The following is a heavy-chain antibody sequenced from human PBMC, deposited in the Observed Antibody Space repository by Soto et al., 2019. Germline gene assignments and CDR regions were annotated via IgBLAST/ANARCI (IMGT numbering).Heavy chain of an antibody. CDR2: INHSGSN. Sequence: SETLSLTCAAYGGSFSGYYWSWIRQPPGKGLEWIGEINHSGSNNYNPSLKSRVTISVDTSKNQFSLKLSYVTAADTAVYYCARGLICSGGSCSDFDYWGQGTLVTVS. CDR3: ARGLICSGGSCSDFDY. J-gene: IGHJ4*02. V-gene: IGHV4-34*01. CDR1: GGSFSGYY. D-gene: IGHD2-15*01.